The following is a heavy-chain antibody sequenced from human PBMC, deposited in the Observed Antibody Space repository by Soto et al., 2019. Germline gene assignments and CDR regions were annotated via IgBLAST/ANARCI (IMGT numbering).Heavy chain of an antibody. CDR2: IYYSGST. V-gene: IGHV4-31*03. CDR1: GGSISSGGYY. CDR3: ARANGSGEGKTYYYGSGSYYTDY. Sequence: SETLSLTCTVSGGSISSGGYYWSWIRQHPGKGLEWIGYIYYSGSTYYNPSLKSRVTISVDTSKNQFSLKLSSVTAADTAVYYCARANGSGEGKTYYYGSGSYYTDYWGQGTLVTVSS. J-gene: IGHJ4*02. D-gene: IGHD3-10*01.